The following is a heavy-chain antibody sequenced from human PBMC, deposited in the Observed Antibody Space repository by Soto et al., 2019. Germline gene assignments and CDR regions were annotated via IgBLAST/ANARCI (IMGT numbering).Heavy chain of an antibody. Sequence: GGSLRLSCTACGFPFGDYSIHWVRQAPGQGLAWVGFIRPKDCNATTEYAPSLRGRFSISRDDSKRIAYLHMNSLKPEDTAVYYCASEASMDASGRGITVALSS. V-gene: IGHV3-49*04. CDR2: IRPKDCNATT. CDR1: GFPFGDYS. CDR3: ASEASMDA. J-gene: IGHJ6*02.